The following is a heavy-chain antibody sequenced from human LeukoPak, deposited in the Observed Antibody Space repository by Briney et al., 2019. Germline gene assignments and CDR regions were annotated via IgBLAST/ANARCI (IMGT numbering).Heavy chain of an antibody. CDR3: ARHDSFIPY. CDR2: ISDNEGRT. J-gene: IGHJ4*02. Sequence: PRGSLRLSCAASGFTFNYYAMSSVCQAPRKGLEWVSGISDNEGRTYYTDSVKGRFTISRDKTKNTVFLQMHNLRAYDTAVYCCARHDSFIPYWGQGPRVSVPS. CDR1: GFTFNYYA. V-gene: IGHV3-23*01. D-gene: IGHD5-18*01.